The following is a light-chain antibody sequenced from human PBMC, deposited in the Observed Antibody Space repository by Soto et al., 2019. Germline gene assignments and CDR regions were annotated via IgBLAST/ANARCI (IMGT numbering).Light chain of an antibody. V-gene: IGLV2-11*01. J-gene: IGLJ1*01. CDR1: SSDVGGYDY. CDR2: DVT. Sequence: QSVLTQPRSVSGSPGQSVTISCTGTSSDVGGYDYVSWYQQHPGKAPKLMISDVTKRPSGVPDRFSGSKSGNTASLTISGLQAEDEADYYCCSYAGYCTHDVFGTGTKLTVL. CDR3: CSYAGYCTHDV.